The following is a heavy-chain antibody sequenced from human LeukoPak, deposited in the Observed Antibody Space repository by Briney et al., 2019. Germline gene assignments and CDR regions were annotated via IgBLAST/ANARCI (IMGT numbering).Heavy chain of an antibody. J-gene: IGHJ4*02. D-gene: IGHD3-10*02. V-gene: IGHV3-43*01. Sequence: GGSLRLSCATSGFNFDRYTIHWVRQAPGKGLEWVSLAGWAGGTTFYSDSVRGRFTISRDSGRKSVYLQMNSLTTDDTAFYFCAKELDTMFFDFWGQGALVTVSS. CDR2: AGWAGGTT. CDR1: GFNFDRYT. CDR3: AKELDTMFFDF.